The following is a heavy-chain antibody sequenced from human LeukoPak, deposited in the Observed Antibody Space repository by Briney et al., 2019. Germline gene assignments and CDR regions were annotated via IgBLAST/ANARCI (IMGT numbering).Heavy chain of an antibody. CDR3: AKERGGSTSVNDY. V-gene: IGHV3-23*01. J-gene: IGHJ4*02. D-gene: IGHD2-2*01. CDR1: GFTFSTYA. Sequence: GGSLRLSCAASGFTFSTYAMSWVRQAPGKGLEWVSAICGSGGSTYYADSVKGRFTISRDNSKNTLYLQTNSLRAEDTAVYYCAKERGGSTSVNDYWGQGTLVTVSS. CDR2: ICGSGGST.